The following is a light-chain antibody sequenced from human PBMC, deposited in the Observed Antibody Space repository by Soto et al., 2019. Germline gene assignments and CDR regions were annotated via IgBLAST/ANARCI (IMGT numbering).Light chain of an antibody. CDR3: QQYNNWPLLT. Sequence: IVMTQSPATLSVSPGERATLSCRASQSVRSNLAWYQQKPGQAPRLLVYGASTRATGIPARFSGSGSGTEFTLTISRLQSEDFAVYYCQQYNNWPLLTFGGGTKVEIK. V-gene: IGKV3D-15*01. J-gene: IGKJ4*01. CDR1: QSVRSN. CDR2: GAS.